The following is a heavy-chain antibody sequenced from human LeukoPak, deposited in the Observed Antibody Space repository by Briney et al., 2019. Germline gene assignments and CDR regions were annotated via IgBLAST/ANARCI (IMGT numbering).Heavy chain of an antibody. CDR2: FDPEDGET. D-gene: IGHD1-26*01. Sequence: ASVKVSCKVSGYTLTELSMHWARQAPGKGLEWMGGFDPEDGETIYAQKFQGRVTITADESTSTAYMELSSLRSEDTAVYYCAGFGTGIVGAAGPFDYWGQGTLVTVSS. CDR3: AGFGTGIVGAAGPFDY. CDR1: GYTLTELS. J-gene: IGHJ4*02. V-gene: IGHV1-24*01.